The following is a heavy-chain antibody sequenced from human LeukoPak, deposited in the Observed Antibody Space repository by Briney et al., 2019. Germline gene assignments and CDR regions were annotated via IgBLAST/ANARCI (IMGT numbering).Heavy chain of an antibody. CDR1: GFTFSSSD. D-gene: IGHD1-1*01. CDR2: IGTASDT. Sequence: GGSLRLSCAASGFTFSSSDMHWVRQPTGQGLEWVSTIGTASDTYYPRSVEGRFTLSRDNAKNSLYLQMNSLTAGDTAVYYCARGPPRGKYYYMDVWGKGTTVTVSS. J-gene: IGHJ6*03. V-gene: IGHV3-13*01. CDR3: ARGPPRGKYYYMDV.